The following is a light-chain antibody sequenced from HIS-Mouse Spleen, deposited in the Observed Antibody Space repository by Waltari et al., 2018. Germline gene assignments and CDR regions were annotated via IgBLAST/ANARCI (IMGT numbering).Light chain of an antibody. Sequence: SYELTQPPSVSVSPGQTASITCSGDKLGDKYACWYQQKPDQSPVLVIYQDSKRPSGITERFSGSNAGNTATLTISGTQAMDEADYYCQAWDSSDSVFGGGTKLTVL. V-gene: IGLV3-1*01. CDR2: QDS. J-gene: IGLJ2*01. CDR3: QAWDSSDSV. CDR1: KLGDKY.